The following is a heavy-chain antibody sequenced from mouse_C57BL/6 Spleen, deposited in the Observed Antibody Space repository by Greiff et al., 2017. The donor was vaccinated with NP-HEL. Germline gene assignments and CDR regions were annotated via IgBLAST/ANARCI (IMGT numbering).Heavy chain of an antibody. Sequence: QVQLQQPGAELVKPGASVPLSCKASGYTFTSYWMHWVKQRPGQGLEWIGMIHPNSGSTNYNEKLKSKATLTVDKSSSTAYMQLSSLTTEDSAVYYCANYGYNEGAMEDWGQGTTVTVST. V-gene: IGHV1-64*01. CDR3: ANYGYNEGAMED. D-gene: IGHD2-2*01. CDR2: IHPNSGST. J-gene: IGHJ4*01. CDR1: GYTFTSYW.